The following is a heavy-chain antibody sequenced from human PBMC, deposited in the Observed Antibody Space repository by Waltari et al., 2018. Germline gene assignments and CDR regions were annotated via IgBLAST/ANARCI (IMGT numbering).Heavy chain of an antibody. CDR2: ISGSGGST. CDR3: ARSSCSNGVCYYYFDY. V-gene: IGHV3-23*01. D-gene: IGHD2-8*01. CDR1: GFTLSYYA. J-gene: IGHJ4*02. Sequence: EVQLLASGGGLIQPGGSLRLSCAASGFTLSYYALSWFRQTPGKGLAWVSGISGSGGSTFYSDSVKGRFTISRDNSKNTLYLQMNSLRAEDTAVYYCARSSCSNGVCYYYFDYWGQGTLVTVSS.